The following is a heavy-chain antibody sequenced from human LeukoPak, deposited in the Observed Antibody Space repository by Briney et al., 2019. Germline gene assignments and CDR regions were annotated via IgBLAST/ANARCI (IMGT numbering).Heavy chain of an antibody. CDR1: GYTFTGYY. CDR2: INPNSGGT. CDR3: ARAYSSSWYRTPGGGFDP. J-gene: IGHJ5*02. D-gene: IGHD6-13*01. Sequence: GASVKVSCKASGYTFTGYYMHWVRQAPGQGLEWMGWINPNSGGTNYAQKFQGRVTMTRDTSISTAYMELSRLRSDDTAVYYCARAYSSSWYRTPGGGFDPWGQGILVTVSS. V-gene: IGHV1-2*02.